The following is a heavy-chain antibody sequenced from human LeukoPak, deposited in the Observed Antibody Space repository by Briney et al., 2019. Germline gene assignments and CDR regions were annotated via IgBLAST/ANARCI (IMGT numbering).Heavy chain of an antibody. V-gene: IGHV3-7*03. CDR1: GFTFSDYY. Sequence: GGSLRLSCAASGFTFSDYYMSWVRQAPGKGLEWVANIKQDGSEKYYVDSVKGRFTISRDNAKNSLYLQMNSLRAEDTAVYYCARRYSDYWGQGTLVTVSS. CDR2: IKQDGSEK. CDR3: ARRYSDY. J-gene: IGHJ4*02.